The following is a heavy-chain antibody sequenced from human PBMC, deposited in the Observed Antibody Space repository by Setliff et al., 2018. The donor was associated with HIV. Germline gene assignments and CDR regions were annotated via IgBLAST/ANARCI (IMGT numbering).Heavy chain of an antibody. CDR1: GYFFNNYG. Sequence: ASVKVSCKASGYFFNNYGIAWVRQAPGQGLEWMGWISGLNGNTNYAQILQGRVTVTTDTSTSTAYMELRSLRSDDTAVYYCARAGGFCNAATCLRGYDAFDIWGQGTTVTVSS. CDR3: ARAGGFCNAATCLRGYDAFDI. J-gene: IGHJ3*02. V-gene: IGHV1-18*01. D-gene: IGHD2-15*01. CDR2: ISGLNGNT.